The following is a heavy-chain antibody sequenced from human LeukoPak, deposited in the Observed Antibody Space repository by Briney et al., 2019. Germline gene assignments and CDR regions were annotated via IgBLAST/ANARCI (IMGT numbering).Heavy chain of an antibody. J-gene: IGHJ4*02. CDR1: GFTFSSYA. CDR2: ISGSGGST. V-gene: IGHV3-23*01. CDR3: AKFYGDYDFDY. D-gene: IGHD4-17*01. Sequence: GGSLRLSCAASGFTFSSYAMSWVRRAPGKGLEWVSAISGSGGSTYYPDSVKGRFTISRDNSKNTLYLQMNSLRAEDTAVYYCAKFYGDYDFDYWGQGTLVTVSS.